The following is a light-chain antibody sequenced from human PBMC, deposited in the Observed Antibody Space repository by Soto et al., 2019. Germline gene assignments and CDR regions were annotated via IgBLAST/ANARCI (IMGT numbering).Light chain of an antibody. CDR3: QEHGSSPRT. Sequence: EIVLTHSPGTLSLSPCERATLSFSASQSLSSNYLAWYQQRPGQAPRLLIYGASTRATGIPDRFSGSGSGTDFTLTISRLEPEDFAVYYCQEHGSSPRTFGQGTKVDIK. CDR1: QSLSSNY. J-gene: IGKJ1*01. V-gene: IGKV3-20*01. CDR2: GAS.